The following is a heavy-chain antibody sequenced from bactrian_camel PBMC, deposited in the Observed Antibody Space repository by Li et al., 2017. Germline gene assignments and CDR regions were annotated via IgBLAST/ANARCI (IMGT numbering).Heavy chain of an antibody. CDR3: ARGFGRGNIDYCNPNY. CDR2: ILSEQFNT. V-gene: IGHV3-2*01. J-gene: IGHJ4*01. D-gene: IGHD3*01. CDR1: GFTFNNYY. Sequence: QLVESGGGLVQPGGSLRLSCAASGFTFNNYYINWVRQAPGKGLEWVSSILSEQFNTYYADSAKGRFTISEDRAKNTLYLQLTNLKPEDTGMYYCARGFGRGNIDYCNPNYSGQGTQVTVS.